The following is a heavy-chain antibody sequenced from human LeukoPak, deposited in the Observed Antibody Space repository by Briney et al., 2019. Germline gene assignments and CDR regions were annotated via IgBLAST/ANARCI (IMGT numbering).Heavy chain of an antibody. V-gene: IGHV3-69-1*01. CDR1: GVTFSNFS. CDR2: IVGSSST. D-gene: IGHD6-13*01. CDR3: ARIGAGSSRDY. Sequence: GGSLRLSCAAPGVTFSNFSMTWVRQAPGKGLEWVSSIVGSSSTYYADSLKGRFTISRDNAKNSLYLQMNSLRAEDTAVYYCARIGAGSSRDYWGQGTLVTVSS. J-gene: IGHJ4*02.